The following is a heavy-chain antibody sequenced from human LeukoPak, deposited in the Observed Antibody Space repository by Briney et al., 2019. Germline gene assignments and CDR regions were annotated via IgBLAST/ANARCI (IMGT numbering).Heavy chain of an antibody. CDR2: IRSKAYGGTT. CDR3: TRGGYSGYVTFDY. Sequence: GGSLRLSCAASGFTFSSYWMSWVRQAPGKGLEWVGFIRSKAYGGTTEYAASVKGRFTISRDDSKSIAYLQMNSLKTEDTAVYYCTRGGYSGYVTFDYWGQGTLVTVSS. D-gene: IGHD5-12*01. V-gene: IGHV3-49*04. J-gene: IGHJ4*02. CDR1: GFTFSSYW.